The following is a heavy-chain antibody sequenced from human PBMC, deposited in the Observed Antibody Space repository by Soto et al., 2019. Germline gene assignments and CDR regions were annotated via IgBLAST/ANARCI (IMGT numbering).Heavy chain of an antibody. CDR2: LIPIFGTA. D-gene: IGHD4-17*01. CDR1: GGTFSSYA. Sequence: QVQLVQSGAEVKKPGSSVKVSCKASGGTFSSYAISWVRQAPGQGLEWMGGLIPIFGTANYAQKFQGRVRITAEQSTYAVYRGLSGLRDGYSGVYYGTRDRMIYGGISADDEAYGKGGWGQGTSVTVSS. CDR3: TRDRMIYGGISADDEAYGKGG. J-gene: IGHJ6*02. V-gene: IGHV1-69*12.